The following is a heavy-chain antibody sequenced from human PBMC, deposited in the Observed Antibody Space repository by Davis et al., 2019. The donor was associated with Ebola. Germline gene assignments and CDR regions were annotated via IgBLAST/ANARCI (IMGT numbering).Heavy chain of an antibody. CDR1: GFTFSSYG. Sequence: GGSLRLSCAASGFTFSSYGMHWVRQASGKGLEWVGRIRSKANSYATAYAASVKGRFIISRDDSKNTAYLQMNSLKTEDTAVYYCTTTTTVFDYWGQGTLVTVSS. D-gene: IGHD4-11*01. CDR2: IRSKANSYAT. V-gene: IGHV3-73*01. CDR3: TTTTTVFDY. J-gene: IGHJ4*02.